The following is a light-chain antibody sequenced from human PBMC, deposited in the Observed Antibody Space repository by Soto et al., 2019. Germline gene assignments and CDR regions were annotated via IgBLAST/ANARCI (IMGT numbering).Light chain of an antibody. CDR1: QSVSSSY. V-gene: IGKV3-20*01. J-gene: IGKJ1*01. CDR2: GAS. Sequence: EIVLTQSPGTLSLSPGERATLSCRASQSVSSSYLAWYQQKPGQAPRLLIYGASSRATGIPDRVSGSGSGTDFTLTISRLEPEDFAVYYCQQYGSSPWKFGQGTKVEIK. CDR3: QQYGSSPWK.